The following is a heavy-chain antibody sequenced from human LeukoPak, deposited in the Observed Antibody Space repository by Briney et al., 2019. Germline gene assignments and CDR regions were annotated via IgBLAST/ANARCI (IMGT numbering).Heavy chain of an antibody. CDR3: ARGASVVPGIDNAFDI. CDR1: GFSFSTSS. J-gene: IGHJ3*02. Sequence: PGGSLRLSCAASGFSFSTSSMSWVRQAPGKGLEWVSSISTSSSYINYADSVKGRFTISRDNAKKSLYLQMNSLRADDTALYYCARGASVVPGIDNAFDIWGQGTMVTVSS. D-gene: IGHD6-19*01. V-gene: IGHV3-21*01. CDR2: ISTSSSYI.